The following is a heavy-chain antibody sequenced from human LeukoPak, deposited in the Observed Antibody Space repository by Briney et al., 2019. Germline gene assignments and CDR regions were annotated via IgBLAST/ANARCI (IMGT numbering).Heavy chain of an antibody. CDR2: IWYGGSNE. Sequence: PGGSLRLSCAASGFTFSSYGMHWVRQAPSKGLEWVAVIWYGGSNECYADSVKGRFTISRDNSKNTLFLQMNSLRAEDTAVYYCARGLIVGAYGAFDIWGQGTMVTVSS. D-gene: IGHD1-26*01. CDR1: GFTFSSYG. V-gene: IGHV3-33*08. J-gene: IGHJ3*02. CDR3: ARGLIVGAYGAFDI.